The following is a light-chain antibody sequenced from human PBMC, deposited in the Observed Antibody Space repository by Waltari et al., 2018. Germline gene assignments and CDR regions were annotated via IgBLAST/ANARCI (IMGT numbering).Light chain of an antibody. Sequence: EIVLTQSPATLSLSPGERATLSCRASQSVSSYLAWYQQKPGQAPRLLIYEASNRATCIPARFSGSGSGTDFTLTISSLEPEDFAVYYCQQRSNWPPSWTFGQGTKVEIK. J-gene: IGKJ1*01. CDR1: QSVSSY. CDR3: QQRSNWPPSWT. CDR2: EAS. V-gene: IGKV3-11*01.